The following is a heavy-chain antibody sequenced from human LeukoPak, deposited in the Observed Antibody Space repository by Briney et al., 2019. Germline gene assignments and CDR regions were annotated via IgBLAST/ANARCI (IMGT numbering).Heavy chain of an antibody. J-gene: IGHJ4*02. CDR1: GFTFSSSW. CDR2: IKQDGSEK. D-gene: IGHD2-2*01. V-gene: IGHV3-7*01. Sequence: PGWSLRLSCAASGFTFSSSWMSWVRQAPGKGLEWVANIKQDGSEKSYVDSVKGRFTISRDDAKTSLYLQMISLRAEDTAVYYCVKDLRGPEGFWGLGTLVIVSS. CDR3: VKDLRGPEGF.